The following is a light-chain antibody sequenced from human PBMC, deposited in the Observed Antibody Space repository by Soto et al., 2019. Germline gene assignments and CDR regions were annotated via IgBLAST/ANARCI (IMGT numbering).Light chain of an antibody. CDR2: EAS. J-gene: IGLJ1*01. Sequence: QSVLTQPPSVSGSPGQSVTISCTGTSTDFVSYNRVSWYQQPPGTAPKLIIYEASNRPSGVPDRFSGSKSGNTASLTISGLQAADEGDYYCSISTSENTYVFGTGTKVTVL. V-gene: IGLV2-18*01. CDR1: STDFVSYNR. CDR3: SISTSENTYV.